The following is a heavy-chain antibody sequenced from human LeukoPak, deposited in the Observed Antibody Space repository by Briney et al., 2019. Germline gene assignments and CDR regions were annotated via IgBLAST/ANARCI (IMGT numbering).Heavy chain of an antibody. V-gene: IGHV3-30*03. Sequence: PGRSLRLSSAASGFTFNSYGMHWVRQTPGKGLEWVAVISYDGGNKYYADSVKGRFTISRDNSKNTLYLQMNSLRAEDTAVYYCASGASSAWYYFDYWGQGTLVTVSS. J-gene: IGHJ4*02. D-gene: IGHD6-19*01. CDR3: ASGASSAWYYFDY. CDR1: GFTFNSYG. CDR2: ISYDGGNK.